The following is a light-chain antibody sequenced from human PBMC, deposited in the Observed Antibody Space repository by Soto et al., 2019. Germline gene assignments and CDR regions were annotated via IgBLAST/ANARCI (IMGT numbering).Light chain of an antibody. V-gene: IGKV3-20*01. J-gene: IGKJ1*01. CDR1: QTVTNNY. Sequence: IVLTQSPGTLSLSPGDRATLSCRASQTVTNNYLAWYQQRPGQAPRLLIYGASSRATGIPDRFSGSGSGTYFTLTISRLEPEGFAVYYCQRYGSSTTFGQGTKVDIK. CDR2: GAS. CDR3: QRYGSSTT.